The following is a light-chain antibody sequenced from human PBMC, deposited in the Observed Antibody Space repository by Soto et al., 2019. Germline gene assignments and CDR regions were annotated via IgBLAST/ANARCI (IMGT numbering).Light chain of an antibody. CDR1: QSISSW. Sequence: DIQMTQSPSTLSASVGDRVTITCRSSQSISSWLAWYQQKPGKAPKLLIFDASSLESGVPSRCSGRGSGTEFTLTISSLQPDDFATYYCQQYNSYWTFGQGTKVEIK. CDR2: DAS. CDR3: QQYNSYWT. V-gene: IGKV1-5*01. J-gene: IGKJ1*01.